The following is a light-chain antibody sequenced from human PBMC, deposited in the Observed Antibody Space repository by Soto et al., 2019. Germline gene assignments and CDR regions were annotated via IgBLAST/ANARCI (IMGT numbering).Light chain of an antibody. CDR3: QQSGSSMYT. J-gene: IGKJ2*01. CDR1: QSVSSSY. V-gene: IGKV3-20*01. Sequence: EIVLTQSPGTLSLSPGQRATLSCRASQSVSSSYFAWYQQKPGQAPRRLIYGVSIRATGIPDRFSGSGSGTDFTLTISRLEPEDFAVYYCQQSGSSMYTFGQGTNLEIK. CDR2: GVS.